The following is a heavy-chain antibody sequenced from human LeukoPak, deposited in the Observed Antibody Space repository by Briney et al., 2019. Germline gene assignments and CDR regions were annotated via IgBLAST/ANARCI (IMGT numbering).Heavy chain of an antibody. Sequence: SETLSLTCTVSDGSMTNYHWTWIRQSPGKAPEYIGYIYNIETTNYNPSLKSRVTVSVDMSKKQFSLRLNSVTAADTAVYYCARGSDGYRFDPWGQGILVTDSS. V-gene: IGHV4-59*01. J-gene: IGHJ5*02. CDR1: DGSMTNYH. CDR3: ARGSDGYRFDP. D-gene: IGHD5-18*01. CDR2: IYNIETT.